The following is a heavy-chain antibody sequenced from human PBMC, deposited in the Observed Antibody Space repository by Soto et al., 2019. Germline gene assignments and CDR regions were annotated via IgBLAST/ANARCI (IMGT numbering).Heavy chain of an antibody. V-gene: IGHV3-73*01. Sequence: GGSLRLSCAASGFTLSCSDIHWVRQASGKGLEWVGRIRTKSNNFATSYAESVRGRFTISRDDSDNTASLQMSSLKTEDTAVYYCARDWVATIWGDYYYYGMDVWGQGTTVTVSS. J-gene: IGHJ6*02. CDR3: ARDWVATIWGDYYYYGMDV. CDR2: IRTKSNNFAT. CDR1: GFTLSCSD. D-gene: IGHD5-12*01.